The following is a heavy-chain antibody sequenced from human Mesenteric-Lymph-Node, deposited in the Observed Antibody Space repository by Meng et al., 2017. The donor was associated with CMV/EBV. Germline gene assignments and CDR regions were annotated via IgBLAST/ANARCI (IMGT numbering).Heavy chain of an antibody. CDR1: GEPISNSTID. V-gene: IGHV4-39*01. CDR2: VHHSGTT. CDR3: ARRGNYDSDYSEY. J-gene: IGHJ4*02. Sequence: QWELQGPGPGLVRPSETLSPSCIVSGEPISNSTIDWTWIRQPPGKGLEWIGSVHHSGTTYYNPSLKGRLTISVDTSANLFSLRLTSVTAADTATYYCARRGNYDSDYSEYWGQGTLVTVSS. D-gene: IGHD3-22*01.